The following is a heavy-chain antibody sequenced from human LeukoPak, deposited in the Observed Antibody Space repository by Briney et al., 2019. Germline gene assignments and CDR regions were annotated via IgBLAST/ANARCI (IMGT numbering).Heavy chain of an antibody. CDR2: IQQDGSEK. V-gene: IGHV3-7*01. J-gene: IGHJ4*02. CDR3: ARVRKLRTRGVMDPLDY. D-gene: IGHD3-10*01. CDR1: GFTFNYYW. Sequence: GGSLRLSCAASGFTFNYYWLTLVRQAPGKGLEWVANIQQDGSEKYYVDSVKGRFIISRDNAKNSLYLQMNSLRAEDTAVYYCARVRKLRTRGVMDPLDYWGQGTLVTVSS.